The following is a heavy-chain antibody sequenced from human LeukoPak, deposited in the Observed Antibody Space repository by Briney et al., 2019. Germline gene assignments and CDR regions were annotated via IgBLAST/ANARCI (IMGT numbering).Heavy chain of an antibody. CDR1: GGSFSGYY. Sequence: SETLSLTCAVYGGSFSGYYWSWIRQPPGKGLEWIGEINHSGSTNYNPSLKSRVTISVDKSKNQFSLKLSSVTAADTAVYYCARCYYDSSGYLYFDYWGQGTLVTVSS. CDR2: INHSGST. CDR3: ARCYYDSSGYLYFDY. V-gene: IGHV4-34*01. D-gene: IGHD3-22*01. J-gene: IGHJ4*02.